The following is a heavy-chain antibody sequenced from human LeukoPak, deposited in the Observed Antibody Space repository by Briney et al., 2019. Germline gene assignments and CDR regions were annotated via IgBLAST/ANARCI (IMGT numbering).Heavy chain of an antibody. CDR3: ARVRQLGPVYAVVPAAMVIDY. CDR1: GGTFSSYA. D-gene: IGHD2-2*01. Sequence: ASVKVSCKASGGTFSSYAISWVRQAPGQGLEWMGGIIPIFGTANYAQKFQGRVTITADESTSTAYMELSSLRSEDTAVYYCARVRQLGPVYAVVPAAMVIDYWGQGTLVTVSS. J-gene: IGHJ4*02. CDR2: IIPIFGTA. V-gene: IGHV1-69*13.